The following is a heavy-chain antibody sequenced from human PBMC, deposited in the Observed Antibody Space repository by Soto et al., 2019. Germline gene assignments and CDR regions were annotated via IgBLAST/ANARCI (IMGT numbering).Heavy chain of an antibody. Sequence: SGPTLVNPIQTLTLTCTFSGFSLSTSQVGVGWIRQPPGKALEWLAHVYWNDDKYYSLSLKSRLTISKDTSKSQVVLTMTNMDPVDTATYYCARGIATRPVFAFDVWGQGTMVTVS. D-gene: IGHD6-6*01. CDR3: ARGIATRPVFAFDV. J-gene: IGHJ3*01. CDR1: GFSLSTSQVG. CDR2: VYWNDDK. V-gene: IGHV2-5*01.